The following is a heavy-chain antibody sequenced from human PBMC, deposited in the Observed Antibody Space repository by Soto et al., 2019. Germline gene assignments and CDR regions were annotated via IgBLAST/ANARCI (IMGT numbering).Heavy chain of an antibody. D-gene: IGHD2-21*02. CDR2: ISGSGTYT. CDR1: GFTFTSYA. Sequence: EVQLLESGGGLVQPGGSLRLSCAASGFTFTSYAMSWVRQAPGKGLEWVSAISGSGTYTHYADSVKGRFTISRDNSKSTRYLQMNSLRGEDTAVYYCAKHSGDWGNWFDPWGQGTLVTVSS. J-gene: IGHJ5*02. V-gene: IGHV3-23*01. CDR3: AKHSGDWGNWFDP.